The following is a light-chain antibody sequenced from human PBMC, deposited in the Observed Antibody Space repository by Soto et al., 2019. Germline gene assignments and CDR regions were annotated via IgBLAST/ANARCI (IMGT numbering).Light chain of an antibody. CDR3: QQYNSYSPVT. J-gene: IGKJ1*01. V-gene: IGKV1-5*01. CDR2: DAS. Sequence: DIQMTQSPSTLSASVGDRVTITCRASQSISSWLAWYQQKPGKAPKLLIYDASSLESGVPSRFSGSGSGTEFTLTISSLQPDDFATYYGQQYNSYSPVTFGQGTKVEIK. CDR1: QSISSW.